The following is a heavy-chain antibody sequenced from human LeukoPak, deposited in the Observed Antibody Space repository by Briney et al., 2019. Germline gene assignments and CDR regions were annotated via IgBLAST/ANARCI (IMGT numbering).Heavy chain of an antibody. CDR1: GGSFSGYY. Sequence: SETLSLTCGVSGGSFSGYYWSWIRKSPGRGLEWIGEINQSGSTNYNPSLESRVTVSVDTPENQFSLILRSVTAADTAVYFCARGHGRVVAGRGGIITGAIYFDFWGQGSLVTVSS. D-gene: IGHD3-10*01. CDR2: INQSGST. J-gene: IGHJ4*02. CDR3: ARGHGRVVAGRGGIITGAIYFDF. V-gene: IGHV4-34*01.